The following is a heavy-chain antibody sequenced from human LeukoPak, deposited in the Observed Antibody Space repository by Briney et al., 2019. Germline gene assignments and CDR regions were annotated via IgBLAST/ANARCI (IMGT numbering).Heavy chain of an antibody. CDR1: GFTFSTYG. V-gene: IGHV3-33*08. CDR2: IWYGGGNK. J-gene: IGHJ4*02. D-gene: IGHD4-23*01. CDR3: ASLALYGGPSGFDY. Sequence: GGSLRLSCAASGFTFSTYGMHWVRQAPGKGLEWLAVIWYGGGNKYYADSVKGRFTISRDNSKNTLYLQMNSLRAEDTAVYYCASLALYGGPSGFDYWGQGTLVTVSS.